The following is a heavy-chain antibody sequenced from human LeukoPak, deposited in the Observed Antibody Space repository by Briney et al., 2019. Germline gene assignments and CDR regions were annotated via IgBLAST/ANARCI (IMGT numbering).Heavy chain of an antibody. CDR1: GFTFMMYG. J-gene: IGHJ6*03. D-gene: IGHD2-2*01. CDR2: ISGSGGSA. CDR3: ARRSCSTTTCYPWPAQYYYMDV. Sequence: GGSLRLSCAASGFTFMMYGMTWVRQAPGKGLEWVSGISGSGGSANCADSVKGRFTISRDNSKNTVYLQMSSLRAEDTALYYCARRSCSTTTCYPWPAQYYYMDVWGKGTSVTVSS. V-gene: IGHV3-23*01.